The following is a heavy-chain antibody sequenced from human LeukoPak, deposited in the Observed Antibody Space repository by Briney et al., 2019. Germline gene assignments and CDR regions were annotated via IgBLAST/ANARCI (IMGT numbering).Heavy chain of an antibody. CDR2: ISDTGTYI. Sequence: GGSLRLSCAASGFTFSLYSMTWVRQAPGKGLEWVSAISDTGTYIHYADSVKGRSTISRDNSKNTLFLQMHTLRTDDTAVYYCVSRGLSNVGPSGVGIDSYAHWGQGILVTVSS. J-gene: IGHJ4*02. V-gene: IGHV3-23*01. D-gene: IGHD5-18*01. CDR3: VSRGLSNVGPSGVGIDSYAH. CDR1: GFTFSLYS.